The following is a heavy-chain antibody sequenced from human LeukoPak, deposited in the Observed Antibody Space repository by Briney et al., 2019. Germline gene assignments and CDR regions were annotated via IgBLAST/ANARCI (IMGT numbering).Heavy chain of an antibody. D-gene: IGHD4-23*01. CDR2: ISYDGSNK. CDR3: AKDRWGTYYGGNSGYYFDY. V-gene: IGHV3-30*18. CDR1: GFTFSSYG. J-gene: IGHJ4*02. Sequence: GGSLRLSCAASGFTFSSYGMHWVRQAPGKGLEWVAVISYDGSNKYYADSVKGRFTISRDNSKNTLYLQMNSLRAEDTAVYYCAKDRWGTYYGGNSGYYFDYWGQGTLVTVSS.